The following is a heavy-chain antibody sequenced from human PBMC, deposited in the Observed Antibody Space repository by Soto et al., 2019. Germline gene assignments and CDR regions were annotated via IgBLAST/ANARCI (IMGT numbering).Heavy chain of an antibody. V-gene: IGHV1-69*13. CDR3: ARDLIAAAGSDDY. D-gene: IGHD6-13*01. Sequence: GASVKVSCKASGGTFSSYAISWVRQAPGQGLEWMGGIIPIFGTANYAQKFQGRVTITADESTSTAYMELSSLRSEDTAVYYCARDLIAAAGSDDYWGQGTLVTVSS. CDR1: GGTFSSYA. CDR2: IIPIFGTA. J-gene: IGHJ4*02.